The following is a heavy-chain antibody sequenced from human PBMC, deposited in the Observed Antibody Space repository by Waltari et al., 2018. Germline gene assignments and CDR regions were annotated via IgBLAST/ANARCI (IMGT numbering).Heavy chain of an antibody. Sequence: QVQLQQWGAGLLKPSETLSLTCAVYGGSFSGYYWSWTRQPPGKGLEWIGEINHSGSTNYNPSLNSRVPISVDTSKNQFSLKLSSVTAADTAVYYCARFPIAVAGTDYWGQGTLVTVSS. D-gene: IGHD6-19*01. CDR2: INHSGST. CDR3: ARFPIAVAGTDY. CDR1: GGSFSGYY. V-gene: IGHV4-34*01. J-gene: IGHJ4*02.